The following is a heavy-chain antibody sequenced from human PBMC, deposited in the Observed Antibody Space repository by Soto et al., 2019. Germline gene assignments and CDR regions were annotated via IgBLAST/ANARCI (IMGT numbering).Heavy chain of an antibody. CDR2: IYSGGST. V-gene: IGHV3-66*01. Sequence: EVQLVESGGGLVQPGGSLRLSCAASGFTVSSNYMSWVRQAPGKGLEWVSVIYSGGSTYYADSVKGRFTISRDNSKNTLYLQMNSLRAEDTAVYYCARGGARDYGDYGGYWGQGTLVTVSS. CDR1: GFTVSSNY. D-gene: IGHD4-17*01. J-gene: IGHJ4*02. CDR3: ARGGARDYGDYGGY.